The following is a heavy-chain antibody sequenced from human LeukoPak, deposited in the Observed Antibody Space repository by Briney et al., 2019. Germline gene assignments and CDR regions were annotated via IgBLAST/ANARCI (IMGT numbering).Heavy chain of an antibody. J-gene: IGHJ4*02. CDR3: AKDNEDY. CDR1: GFTFSSYG. Sequence: PGGSLRLSCAASGFTFSSYGMHWVRQAPGKGLEWVAVISYDGSKKYYADSVKGRFTISRDNSKNTLYLQMNSLRAEDTAVYYCAKDNEDYWGQGTLVTVSS. CDR2: ISYDGSKK. V-gene: IGHV3-30*18.